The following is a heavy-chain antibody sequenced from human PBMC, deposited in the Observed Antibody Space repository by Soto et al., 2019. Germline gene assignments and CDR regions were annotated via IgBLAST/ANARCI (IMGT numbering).Heavy chain of an antibody. V-gene: IGHV1-2*02. D-gene: IGHD3-3*01. J-gene: IGHJ6*02. CDR3: ARDAAYYDFWSGYEGGYYYYGMDV. Sequence: GASVKVSCKASGYTFTGYYMHWVRQAPGQGLEWMGWINPNSGGTNYAQKFQGRVTMTRDTSISTAYMELSRLRSDDTAVYYCARDAAYYDFWSGYEGGYYYYGMDVWGQGNRGHRLL. CDR1: GYTFTGYY. CDR2: INPNSGGT.